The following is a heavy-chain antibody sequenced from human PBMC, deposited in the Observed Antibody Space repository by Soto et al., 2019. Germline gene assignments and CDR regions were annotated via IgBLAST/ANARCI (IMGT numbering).Heavy chain of an antibody. V-gene: IGHV1-18*01. J-gene: IGHJ6*02. CDR3: ARETLQLWAYYYYGMDV. Sequence: QVQLVQSGAEVKKPGASVKVSCKASGYTFTSYGISWVRQAPGQGLEWMGWISAYNGNTNYAQKLQGRFTMTTDTSTSTAYMELRSLRSDDTAVYYCARETLQLWAYYYYGMDVWGQGTTVTVSS. D-gene: IGHD5-18*01. CDR2: ISAYNGNT. CDR1: GYTFTSYG.